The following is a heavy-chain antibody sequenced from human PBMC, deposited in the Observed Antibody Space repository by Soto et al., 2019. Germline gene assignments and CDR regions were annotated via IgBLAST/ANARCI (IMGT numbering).Heavy chain of an antibody. CDR1: GFTFSSYA. J-gene: IGHJ3*02. CDR3: AKVIPDIVVVVAATGDAFDI. Sequence: GGSLRLSCAASGFTFSSYAMSWVRQAPGKGLEWVSAISGSGGSTYYADSVKGRFTISRDNSKNTLYLQMNSLRAEDTAVYYCAKVIPDIVVVVAATGDAFDIWGQGTMVTVSS. CDR2: ISGSGGST. D-gene: IGHD2-15*01. V-gene: IGHV3-23*01.